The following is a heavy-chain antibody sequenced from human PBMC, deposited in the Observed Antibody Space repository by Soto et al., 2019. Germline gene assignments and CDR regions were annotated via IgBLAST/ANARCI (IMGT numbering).Heavy chain of an antibody. J-gene: IGHJ4*02. CDR1: GFTFSRYA. CDR2: INHDSGTI. D-gene: IGHD5-12*01. V-gene: IGHV3-48*01. CDR3: VRDRGYTGYDFAY. Sequence: EVQLVESGGGWVQPGGSLRLSCAASGFTFSRYAMNWVRQAPGKGLEWVSYINHDSGTIYYADSVKGRFTIYRDNANNLLSLQMNSLRAEDTAVYYCVRDRGYTGYDFAYWGQGTLVTVSS.